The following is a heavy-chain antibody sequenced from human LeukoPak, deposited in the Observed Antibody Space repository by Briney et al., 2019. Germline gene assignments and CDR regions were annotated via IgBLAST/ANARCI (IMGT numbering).Heavy chain of an antibody. Sequence: PGGSLRLSCAASGFTFSSYGMHWVRQAPGKGLEWVAVISYDGSNKYYADSVKGRFTISRDNSKNTLYLQMNSLRAENTAVYYCAKDYHRYYFDYWGQGTLVTVSS. CDR1: GFTFSSYG. V-gene: IGHV3-30*18. D-gene: IGHD3-16*02. CDR3: AKDYHRYYFDY. J-gene: IGHJ4*02. CDR2: ISYDGSNK.